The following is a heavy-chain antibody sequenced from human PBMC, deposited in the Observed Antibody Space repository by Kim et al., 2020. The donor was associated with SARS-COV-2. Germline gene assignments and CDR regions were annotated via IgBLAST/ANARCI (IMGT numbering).Heavy chain of an antibody. D-gene: IGHD3-22*01. CDR1: GFTFSSYS. CDR2: ISSSSSYI. Sequence: GGSLRLSCAASGFTFSSYSMNWVRQAPGKGLEWVSSISSSSSYIYYADSVKGRFTISRDNAKNSLYLQMNSLRAEDTAVYYCARDQRGGDSSGYYCEAFDIWGQGTMVTVSS. V-gene: IGHV3-21*01. J-gene: IGHJ3*02. CDR3: ARDQRGGDSSGYYCEAFDI.